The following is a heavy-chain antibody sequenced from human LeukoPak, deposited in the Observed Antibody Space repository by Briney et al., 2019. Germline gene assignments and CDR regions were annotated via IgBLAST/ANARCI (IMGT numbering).Heavy chain of an antibody. Sequence: GGSLRLSCAASGFTFSSYAMSWVRQAPGKGLEWVSAISGSGGSTYYADSVKGRFTISRDNSKNTLYLQMNSLRAEDTAVYYCAKDKFEGYYDSSSYNYYFDYWGQGTLVTVSS. V-gene: IGHV3-23*01. D-gene: IGHD3-22*01. J-gene: IGHJ4*02. CDR1: GFTFSSYA. CDR3: AKDKFEGYYDSSSYNYYFDY. CDR2: ISGSGGST.